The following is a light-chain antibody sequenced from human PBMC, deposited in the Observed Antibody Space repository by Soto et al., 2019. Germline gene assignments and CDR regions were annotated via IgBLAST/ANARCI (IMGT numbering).Light chain of an antibody. CDR2: QAS. J-gene: IGKJ1*01. CDR3: LQYQRYWT. V-gene: IGKV1-5*03. Sequence: DIQMTQSPSTLSASVGDRVSITCRASQSISRQLAWYQQKPGKAPNLLIYQASNLETGVPSRFTGSGSGTEFTLTISSLQPDDLANYYCLQYQRYWTFGQGTKVEV. CDR1: QSISRQ.